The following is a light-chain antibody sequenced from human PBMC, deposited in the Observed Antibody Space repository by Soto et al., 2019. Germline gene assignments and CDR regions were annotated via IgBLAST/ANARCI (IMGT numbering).Light chain of an antibody. J-gene: IGKJ3*01. V-gene: IGKV1-39*01. CDR2: DAS. Sequence: DSQMTQSPSSLSASLGDTVTITCRPSQSVTTYLNWYQQKPGKVPKLLIYDASMLQSGVPSRFSGSGSGTEFTLTISSLQPEDFATCYCQQGYTMPHTFGPGTKVEIK. CDR1: QSVTTY. CDR3: QQGYTMPHT.